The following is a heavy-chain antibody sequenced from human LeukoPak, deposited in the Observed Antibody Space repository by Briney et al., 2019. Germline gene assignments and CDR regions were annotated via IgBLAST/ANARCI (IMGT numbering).Heavy chain of an antibody. V-gene: IGHV3-30-3*01. J-gene: IGHJ5*02. CDR2: TSYDGSNK. CDR3: ARELRQYYDFWSGYDNWFDP. D-gene: IGHD3-3*01. Sequence: GGSLRLSCAASGFTFSSYAMPWVRQAPGKGLEWVAVTSYDGSNKYYADSVKGRFTISRDNSKNTLYLQMNSLRAEDTAVYYCARELRQYYDFWSGYDNWFDPWGQGTLVTVSS. CDR1: GFTFSSYA.